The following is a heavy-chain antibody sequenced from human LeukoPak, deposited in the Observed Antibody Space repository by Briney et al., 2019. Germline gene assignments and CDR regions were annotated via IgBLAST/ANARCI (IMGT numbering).Heavy chain of an antibody. CDR2: INPSGGST. J-gene: IGHJ5*02. V-gene: IGHV1-46*01. D-gene: IGHD3-16*01. CDR1: GYSFTTYY. Sequence: ASVKVSCKASGYSFTTYYIHWVRQAPGQGLEWMGIINPSGGSTSYAQKFQGSYAQKFQGRVTMTRDTSTSTAYMELSSLRSEDTAVYYCATLGISYYDYVWGSPKYNWFDPWGQGTLVTVSS. CDR3: ATLGISYYDYVWGSPKYNWFDP.